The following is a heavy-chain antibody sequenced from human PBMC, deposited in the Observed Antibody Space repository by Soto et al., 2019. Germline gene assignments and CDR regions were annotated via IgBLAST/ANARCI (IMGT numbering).Heavy chain of an antibody. Sequence: QVQLQQWGAGLLKPSETLSLTCAVYGGSFSGYYWSWIRQPPGKGLEWIGEINHSGSTNYNPSLNSRVTISVDTSKNQFSLKLSSVTAADTAVYYCASQYCSSTSCYFAYWGQGTLVTVSS. J-gene: IGHJ4*02. D-gene: IGHD2-2*01. CDR3: ASQYCSSTSCYFAY. CDR2: INHSGST. CDR1: GGSFSGYY. V-gene: IGHV4-34*01.